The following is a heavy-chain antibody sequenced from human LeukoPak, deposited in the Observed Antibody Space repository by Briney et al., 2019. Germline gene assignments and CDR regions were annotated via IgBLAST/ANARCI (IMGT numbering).Heavy chain of an antibody. CDR3: ARDQVRDSSSWYGGDY. V-gene: IGHV1-46*01. CDR2: VNPSGGST. D-gene: IGHD6-13*01. Sequence: EASVKVSCKASGYSFTGHYMHWVRQAPGQGLEWMGIVNPSGGSTSYAQKFQGRVTMTRDTSTSTVYMELSSLRSEDTAVYYCARDQVRDSSSWYGGDYWGQGTLVTVSS. J-gene: IGHJ4*02. CDR1: GYSFTGHY.